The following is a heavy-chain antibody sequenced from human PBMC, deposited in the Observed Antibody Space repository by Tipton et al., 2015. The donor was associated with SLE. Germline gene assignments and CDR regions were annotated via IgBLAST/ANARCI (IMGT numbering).Heavy chain of an antibody. CDR3: AKNGGEPYSSSWSEAFDI. CDR2: INHSGST. Sequence: AGLVKPSETLSLTCAVYGGSFSGYYWSWICQPPGKGLEWIGEINHSGSTNYNPSLKSRVTISVDTSKNQFSLKLSSVTAADTAVYYCAKNGGEPYSSSWSEAFDIWGQGTMVTVSS. V-gene: IGHV4-34*01. J-gene: IGHJ3*02. D-gene: IGHD6-13*01. CDR1: GGSFSGYY.